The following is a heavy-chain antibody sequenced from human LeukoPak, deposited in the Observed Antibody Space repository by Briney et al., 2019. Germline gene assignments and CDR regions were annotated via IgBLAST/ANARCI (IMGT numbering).Heavy chain of an antibody. CDR1: GGSINNYY. J-gene: IGHJ4*02. V-gene: IGHV4-59*01. CDR3: ARAGRGVIRSFDY. CDR2: IYYSGNT. Sequence: SETLSLTCTVSGGSINNYYWSWIRQPPGKGLERIGYIYYSGNTNYNPSLKSRVTISVDTSRNHFSLRLSSVTAADTAVYYCARAGRGVIRSFDYWGQGTLITVSS. D-gene: IGHD3-10*01.